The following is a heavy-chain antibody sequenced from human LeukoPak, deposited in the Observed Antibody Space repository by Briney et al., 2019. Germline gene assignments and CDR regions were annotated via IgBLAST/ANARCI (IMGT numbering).Heavy chain of an antibody. J-gene: IGHJ4*02. CDR1: GFTFTTYS. Sequence: PGGSLRLSCAASGFTFTTYSLNWVRQAPGKGLEWVSYISGRGNTIYYADSVRGRFTISRDNAKNSLYLQMNSLRAEDTAVYYCARGQHYYDSSGYWIHWGQGTLVTVSS. D-gene: IGHD3-22*01. V-gene: IGHV3-48*01. CDR3: ARGQHYYDSSGYWIH. CDR2: ISGRGNTI.